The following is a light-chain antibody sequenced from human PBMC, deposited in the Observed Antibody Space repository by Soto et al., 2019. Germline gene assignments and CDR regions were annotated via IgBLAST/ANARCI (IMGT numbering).Light chain of an antibody. J-gene: IGKJ1*01. CDR3: MQALQTWT. CDR1: QSLLYSNGYNY. Sequence: DIVMTQSPLSLPVTPGEPASISCRSSQSLLYSNGYNYLDWYLQKPGQPPQLLIYLGSNRASGVPDRFSGSGSGTDFTLKISRVEAEDVGVYYCMQALQTWTFGQGTKVEIK. V-gene: IGKV2-28*01. CDR2: LGS.